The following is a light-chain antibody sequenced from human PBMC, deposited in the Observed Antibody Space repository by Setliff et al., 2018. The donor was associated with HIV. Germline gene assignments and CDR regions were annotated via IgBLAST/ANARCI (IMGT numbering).Light chain of an antibody. CDR2: YDS. CDR3: QVWDSSSDQAYV. Sequence: SYELTQPPSVSVAPGKTARITCGGNNIGSKSVHWYQQKPGQAPVLVIYYDSDRPSGIPERFSGSSSGNTATLTISRVEAGDEADYYCQVWDSSSDQAYVFGTGTKVTV. J-gene: IGLJ1*01. CDR1: NIGSKS. V-gene: IGLV3-21*04.